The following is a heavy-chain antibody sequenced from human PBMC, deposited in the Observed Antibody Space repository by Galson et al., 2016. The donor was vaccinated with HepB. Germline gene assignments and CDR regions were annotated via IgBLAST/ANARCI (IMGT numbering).Heavy chain of an antibody. CDR3: ARIPATMTRWLDP. CDR2: IFYRGST. J-gene: IGHJ5*02. CDR1: GGSISSGASY. D-gene: IGHD2-2*01. Sequence: TLSLTCTVSGGSISSGASYWSWLRQHPGKGLEWIGYIFYRGSTFYNPSLQSRVTIPLDTPKNPFSLKLNSVTAADTAVYYCARIPATMTRWLDPWGQGTLVTVSS. V-gene: IGHV4-31*03.